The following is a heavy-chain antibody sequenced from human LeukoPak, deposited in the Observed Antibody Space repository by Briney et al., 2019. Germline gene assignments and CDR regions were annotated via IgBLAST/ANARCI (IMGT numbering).Heavy chain of an antibody. CDR2: IHSTGST. CDR1: GSSISNYY. J-gene: IGHJ4*02. Sequence: PSETLSLTCSVSGSSISNYYWSWIRQSPGKGLEWIGYIHSTGSTDYNPSLKSRVTMSIDTSKNQFSLKLSSVTAADTAFYYCARRGGRFDWWGQGTLVTVSS. CDR3: ARRGGRFDW. D-gene: IGHD3-10*01. V-gene: IGHV4-59*08.